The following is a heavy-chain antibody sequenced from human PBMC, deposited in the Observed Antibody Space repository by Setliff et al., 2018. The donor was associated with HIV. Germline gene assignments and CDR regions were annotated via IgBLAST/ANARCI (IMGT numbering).Heavy chain of an antibody. D-gene: IGHD1-1*01. V-gene: IGHV4-31*03. J-gene: IGHJ5*02. Sequence: PSETLSLTCSVSGDSISSESSFWSWVRQYPGKGLELIGYISHSGNTYYTPSLECRITLSVDTSKNPFSLKVNSVTAADTAVYYCARLEDQLGPGWFAPWGQGTLVTVSS. CDR3: ARLEDQLGPGWFAP. CDR2: ISHSGNT. CDR1: GDSISSESSF.